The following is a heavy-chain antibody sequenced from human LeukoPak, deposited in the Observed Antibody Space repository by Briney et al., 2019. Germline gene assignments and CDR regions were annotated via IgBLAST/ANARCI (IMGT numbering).Heavy chain of an antibody. V-gene: IGHV4-4*07. CDR2: IYTSGST. CDR1: GGSISSYY. Sequence: SETLSLTCTVSGGSISSYYWSWIRQPAGKGLEWIGRIYTSGSTNYNPSLKSRATMSVDTSKNQFSLKLSSVTAADTAVYYCASGIAAAGTAEYFQHWGQGTLVTVSS. J-gene: IGHJ1*01. D-gene: IGHD6-13*01. CDR3: ASGIAAAGTAEYFQH.